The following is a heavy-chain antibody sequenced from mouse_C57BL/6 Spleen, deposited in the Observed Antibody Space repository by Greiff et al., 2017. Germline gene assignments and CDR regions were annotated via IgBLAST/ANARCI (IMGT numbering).Heavy chain of an antibody. Sequence: EVQGVESGPGMVKPSQSLSLTCTVTGYSITSGYDWHWIRHFPGNKLEWMGYISYSGSTNYNPSLKSRISITHDTSKNHFFLKLNSVTTEDTATYYCAREGGYDDDWYFDVWGTGTTVTVSS. CDR2: ISYSGST. CDR1: GYSITSGYD. J-gene: IGHJ1*03. D-gene: IGHD2-2*01. V-gene: IGHV3-1*01. CDR3: AREGGYDDDWYFDV.